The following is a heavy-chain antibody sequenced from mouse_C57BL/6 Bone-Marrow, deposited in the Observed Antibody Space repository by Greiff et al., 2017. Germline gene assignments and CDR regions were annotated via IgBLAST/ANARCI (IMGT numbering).Heavy chain of an antibody. CDR1: GYSFTGYY. CDR2: INPSTGGT. V-gene: IGHV1-43*01. CDR3: MHETNPSTCGTNANQKSKVKATLTVDKSSSTAYMQLKSLTSEDSAVYYCASQEGNYYGSLAWFAY. J-gene: IGHJ3*01. Sequence: EVQLQQSGPELVKPGASVKISCKASGYSFTGYYMHWVKQSSEKSLEWIGEINPSTGGTSYNQKFKGKATLTVDKSSRTAYMPLKSLTSWAVYGYRCMHETNPSTCGTNANQKSKVKATLTVDKSSSTAYMQLKSLTSEDSAVYYCASQEGNYYGSLAWFAYWGQGTLVTVSA. D-gene: IGHD1-2*01.